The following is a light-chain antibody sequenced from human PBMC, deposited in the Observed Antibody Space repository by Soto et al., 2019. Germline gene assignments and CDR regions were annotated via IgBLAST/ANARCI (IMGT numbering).Light chain of an antibody. V-gene: IGLV2-11*01. CDR1: SSDVGGYTY. CDR3: CSYAGRDTVMK. CDR2: DVT. Sequence: QSALTQPRSVSGSPGQSVTISCTGSSSDVGGYTYVSWYQQHPGKAPKLVIFDVTKRPSGVPDRFSGSKSGNTASLTISGLQAEDEAHYYCCSYAGRDTVMKFGGGTKLTVL. J-gene: IGLJ2*01.